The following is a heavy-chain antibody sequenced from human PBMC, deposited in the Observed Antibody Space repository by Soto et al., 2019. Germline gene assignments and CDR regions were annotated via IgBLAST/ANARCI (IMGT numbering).Heavy chain of an antibody. CDR3: ARGGPYSSSLYYFDY. CDR1: ESSISSGFY. Sequence: PSETLSLTCAVSESSISSGFYWGWIRQPPGKGLEWIGSTYHSGSAYYDPSLKSRVTMSVDMSRNQFSLKLSSVTAADTAVYFCARGGPYSSSLYYFDYWGQGTLVTVSS. J-gene: IGHJ4*02. D-gene: IGHD6-13*01. CDR2: TYHSGSA. V-gene: IGHV4-38-2*01.